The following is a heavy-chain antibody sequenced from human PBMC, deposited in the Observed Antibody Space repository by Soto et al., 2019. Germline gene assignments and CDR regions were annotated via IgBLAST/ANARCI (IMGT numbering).Heavy chain of an antibody. CDR3: ARGSNGNYYYYYYYMDV. J-gene: IGHJ6*03. CDR2: INPSGGST. D-gene: IGHD4-17*01. Sequence: ASVKVSCKASGYTFTNYYMHWVRQAPGQGLEWMGMINPSGGSTNYAQKFQGRVTMTRDTSTSTVYMELSSLRSEDTAVYYCARGSNGNYYYYYYYMDVWGKGTTVTVS. V-gene: IGHV1-46*03. CDR1: GYTFTNYY.